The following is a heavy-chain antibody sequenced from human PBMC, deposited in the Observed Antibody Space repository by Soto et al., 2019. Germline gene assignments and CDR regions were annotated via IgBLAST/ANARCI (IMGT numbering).Heavy chain of an antibody. CDR1: GGSISSGDYY. CDR2: IYYSGST. J-gene: IGHJ4*02. V-gene: IGHV4-30-4*01. CDR3: ARSQGSGFLVS. Sequence: QVQLQESGPGLVKPSQTLSLTCTVSGGSISSGDYYWSLIRQPPGKGLEWIGYIYYSGSTYYNPSLQSRVNLSADPSKHQFSLKLSSVTAADTAVYYCARSQGSGFLVSWGQGTLVTVSS. D-gene: IGHD3-10*01.